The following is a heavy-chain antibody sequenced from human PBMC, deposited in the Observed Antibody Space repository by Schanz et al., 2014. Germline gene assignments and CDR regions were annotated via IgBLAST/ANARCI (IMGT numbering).Heavy chain of an antibody. D-gene: IGHD4-17*01. Sequence: CAASGFTFSSYAMHWVRQAPGKGLEWVALISNDGSIKYYEDSVEGRFTISRDNSRNTLLLQMNSKRPENKAVYFCESPSGYGDYETSLDIWGQGNLVTVAS. V-gene: IGHV3-30-3*01. CDR2: ISNDGSIK. J-gene: IGHJ4*02. CDR3: ESPSGYGDYETSLDI. CDR1: GFTFSSYA.